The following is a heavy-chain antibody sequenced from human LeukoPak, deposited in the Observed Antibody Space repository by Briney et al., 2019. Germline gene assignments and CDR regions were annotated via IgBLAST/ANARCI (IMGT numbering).Heavy chain of an antibody. CDR1: GGSISSYY. D-gene: IGHD3-16*02. CDR3: ARNPYYDYVWGSYRTNWFDP. J-gene: IGHJ5*02. Sequence: KPSETLSLTCTVSGGSISSYYWSWIRQPAGKGLEWIGRIYTSGSTNYNPSLKSRVTMSVDTSKNQFSLKLSSVTAADTAVYYCARNPYYDYVWGSYRTNWFDPWGQGTPVTVSS. V-gene: IGHV4-4*07. CDR2: IYTSGST.